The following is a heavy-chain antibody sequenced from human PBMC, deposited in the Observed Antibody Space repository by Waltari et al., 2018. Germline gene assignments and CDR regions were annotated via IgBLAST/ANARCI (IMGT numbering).Heavy chain of an antibody. J-gene: IGHJ5*02. CDR1: GGSISSYY. D-gene: IGHD3-10*01. V-gene: IGHV4-59*01. Sequence: QVQLQESGPGLVKPSETLSLTRTVSGGSISSYYWSWLRQPPGKGLGWIGYIYYSGSTNYNPSLKSRVTISVDTSKNQFSLKLSSVTAADTAVYYCARVMVRGVGWFDPWGQGTLVTVSS. CDR2: IYYSGST. CDR3: ARVMVRGVGWFDP.